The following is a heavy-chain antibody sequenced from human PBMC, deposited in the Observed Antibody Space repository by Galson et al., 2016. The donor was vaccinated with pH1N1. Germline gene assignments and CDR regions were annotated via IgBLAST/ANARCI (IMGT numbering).Heavy chain of an antibody. CDR2: IDPSDGTT. Sequence: SVKVSCKAAGYSVTRYYMRWVRQAPGQGLEWMGIIDPSDGTTTYSEKFQGRISLTRDTSTNSVYMVLTTLRPDDSATYFCARRYFLDYWGQGTLVTVSS. V-gene: IGHV1-46*01. CDR1: GYSVTRYY. J-gene: IGHJ4*02. CDR3: ARRYFLDY.